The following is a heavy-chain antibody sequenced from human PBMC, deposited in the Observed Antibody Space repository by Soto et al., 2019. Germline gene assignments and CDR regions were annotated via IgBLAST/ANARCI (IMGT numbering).Heavy chain of an antibody. CDR3: ARDMGITGTTPYYYGMDG. CDR1: GYVFTNYA. V-gene: IGHV1-2*04. D-gene: IGHD1-20*01. CDR2: INPNSGGT. J-gene: IGHJ6*02. Sequence: VSVNVSCKSSGYVFTNYAIHCVRQAPGQGLEWMGWINPNSGGTNYAQKFQGWVTITRDTSISTAYMELSRLRSDDTAVYYCARDMGITGTTPYYYGMDGWGQGTTVTVSS.